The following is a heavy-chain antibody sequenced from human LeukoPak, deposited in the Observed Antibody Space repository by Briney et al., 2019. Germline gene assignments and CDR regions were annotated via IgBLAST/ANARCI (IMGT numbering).Heavy chain of an antibody. CDR2: ISYDGSGK. CDR1: GSTYNNYA. Sequence: PGGSLRLSCVGSGSTYNNYAMHWVRRTPGKGLEWVAFISYDGSGKVYTDSVKGRFTISRDNSKNTLYLQMSSLSTEDTAIYYCVRDGDSTNWSHDYWGQGTQVTVSS. J-gene: IGHJ4*02. CDR3: VRDGDSTNWSHDY. D-gene: IGHD6-13*01. V-gene: IGHV3-30-3*01.